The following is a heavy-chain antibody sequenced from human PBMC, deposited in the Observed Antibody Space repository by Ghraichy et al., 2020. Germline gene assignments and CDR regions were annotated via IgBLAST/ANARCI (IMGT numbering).Heavy chain of an antibody. Sequence: ESLNISCTVSGGSISSYYWSWIRQPAGKGLEWIGRIYTSGSTNFNPSLRSRVTMSVDMSKNQFSLKLSSVTAADTAVYYCARGPHGSGTYAWNDPWGQGTLVTVSS. CDR2: IYTSGST. V-gene: IGHV4-4*07. CDR3: ARGPHGSGTYAWNDP. D-gene: IGHD3-10*01. CDR1: GGSISSYY. J-gene: IGHJ5*02.